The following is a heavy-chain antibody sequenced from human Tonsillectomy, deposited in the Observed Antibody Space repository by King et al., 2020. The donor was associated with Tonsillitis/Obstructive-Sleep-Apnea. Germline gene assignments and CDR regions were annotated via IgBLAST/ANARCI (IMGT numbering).Heavy chain of an antibody. Sequence: VQLVESGGGVVQPGRSLRLSCAASGFTFSSYGMHWVRQAPGKGLEWVAVVWYDGSKKYYADSVNGRFTISRDNSKNTLHLQMNSLRAEDTAVDYCARETYYDVWSGGKYDAFDIWGQGTMVTVSS. CDR3: ARETYYDVWSGGKYDAFDI. CDR1: GFTFSSYG. J-gene: IGHJ3*02. D-gene: IGHD3-3*01. CDR2: VWYDGSKK. V-gene: IGHV3-33*01.